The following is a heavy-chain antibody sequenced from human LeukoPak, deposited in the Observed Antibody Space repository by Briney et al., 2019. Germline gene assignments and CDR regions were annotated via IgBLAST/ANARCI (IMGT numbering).Heavy chain of an antibody. CDR1: GFTFISYA. CDR2: ISGSGGST. V-gene: IGHV3-23*01. CDR3: AEWGTAVAVLFY. Sequence: GGSLRLSCAASGFTFISYAMSWVRQAPGRGLEWVSAISGSGGSTYYADSVKGRFTISIDNSKNTLYLQMNSLRAEDTAVYYWAEWGTAVAVLFYWSQGTLFTVSS. D-gene: IGHD6-19*01. J-gene: IGHJ4*02.